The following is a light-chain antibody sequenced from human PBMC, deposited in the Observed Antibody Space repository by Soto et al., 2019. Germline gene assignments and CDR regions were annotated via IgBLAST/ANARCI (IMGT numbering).Light chain of an antibody. CDR1: SSDVGSYNI. CDR3: CSYAGSSTFV. V-gene: IGLV2-23*01. CDR2: EGS. Sequence: QSALTQPASVSGSPGQSITISCTGTSSDVGSYNIVSWYQQHPGKAPKLMIYEGSKRHSGVANRFSGSKSGNTASLTISGLQAEDDADYYCCSYAGSSTFVFGTGNKLTVL. J-gene: IGLJ1*01.